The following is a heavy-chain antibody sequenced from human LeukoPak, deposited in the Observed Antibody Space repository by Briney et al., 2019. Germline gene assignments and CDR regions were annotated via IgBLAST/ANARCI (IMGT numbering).Heavy chain of an antibody. D-gene: IGHD2-2*01. Sequence: ASVKVSCKASGYPFNSYDINWVRQATGHGLEWMGWINPNSGSSDSAQKFQGRVTMTADTSISTAYMELNNLRSEDTAVYYCARLVGCGSTNCYSPDNWFDPWGQGTLVTVFS. V-gene: IGHV1-8*01. CDR2: INPNSGSS. CDR3: ARLVGCGSTNCYSPDNWFDP. CDR1: GYPFNSYD. J-gene: IGHJ5*02.